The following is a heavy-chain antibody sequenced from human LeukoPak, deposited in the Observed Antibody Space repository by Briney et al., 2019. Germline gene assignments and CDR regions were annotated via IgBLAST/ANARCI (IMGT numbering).Heavy chain of an antibody. CDR1: GFTFRTSW. CDR3: VRDQGWLQFDY. D-gene: IGHD5-24*01. J-gene: IGHJ4*02. V-gene: IGHV3-7*05. CDR2: IKEDGGEK. Sequence: PGGSLRLSCAASGFTFRTSWMTWVRQAPGKGLEWVANIKEDGGEKYYVDSVKGRFTISRDNARNSLYLQINSLRVEDTAVYDCVRDQGWLQFDYWGQGTLVTVSA.